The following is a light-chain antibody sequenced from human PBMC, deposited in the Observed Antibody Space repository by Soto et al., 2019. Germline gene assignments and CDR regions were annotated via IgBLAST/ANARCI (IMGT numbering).Light chain of an antibody. Sequence: EIVLRHSPGTLSLSPGETATLSCRASQSVNNNYLAWYHQKPGQAPRLLIYGASSRATGIPDRFSGSGSGTDFTLTITRLEPEDFAVYYCQQYGNTPRTFGQGTKVDIK. CDR1: QSVNNNY. V-gene: IGKV3-20*01. J-gene: IGKJ1*01. CDR3: QQYGNTPRT. CDR2: GAS.